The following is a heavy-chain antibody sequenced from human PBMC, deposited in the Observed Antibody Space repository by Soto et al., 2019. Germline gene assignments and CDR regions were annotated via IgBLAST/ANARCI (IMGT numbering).Heavy chain of an antibody. D-gene: IGHD3-10*01. V-gene: IGHV4-31*03. Sequence: SETLSLTCTVSGGSVSSGSYYWSWIRQPPGKSLEWIGNIHHSGSTFYNPSLKSRVSISVDTSKNQFSLKLSSVTAADTAVYFCVRGVLSWGQGTLVTVSS. J-gene: IGHJ1*01. CDR3: VRGVLS. CDR1: GGSVSSGSYY. CDR2: IHHSGST.